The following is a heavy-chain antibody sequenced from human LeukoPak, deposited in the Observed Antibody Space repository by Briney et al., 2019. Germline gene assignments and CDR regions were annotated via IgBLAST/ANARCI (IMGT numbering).Heavy chain of an antibody. J-gene: IGHJ3*02. V-gene: IGHV2-5*02. CDR3: AHSGRYQLQDAFDI. D-gene: IGHD2-2*01. CDR2: LYWDDDK. CDR1: GFSLSTSGVG. Sequence: SGPTLVNPPQPLTLTCTFSGFSLSTSGVGVGWIRQPPGKALEWLALLYWDDDKRYSPSLKSRLTITKDTSKNQVVLTMNNMDPVDTATYYCAHSGRYQLQDAFDIWGQGTMVTVSS.